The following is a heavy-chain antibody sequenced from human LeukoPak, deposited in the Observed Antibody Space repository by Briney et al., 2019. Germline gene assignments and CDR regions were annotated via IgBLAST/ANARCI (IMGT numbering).Heavy chain of an antibody. D-gene: IGHD6-6*01. CDR2: INHSGGT. CDR3: ASLARGGNWFDP. Sequence: SGTLSLTCAVYGGSFIGYDWTWIRQPPGKGLEWIEEINHSGGTNYNPSLKSRVTVSVDTSKNQFSLKLSSVTAADTAVYYCASLARGGNWFDPWGQGTLVTVSS. CDR1: GGSFIGYD. J-gene: IGHJ5*02. V-gene: IGHV4-34*01.